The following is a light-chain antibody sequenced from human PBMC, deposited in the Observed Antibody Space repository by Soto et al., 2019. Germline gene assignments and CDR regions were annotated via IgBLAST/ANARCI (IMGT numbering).Light chain of an antibody. V-gene: IGKV1-6*01. CDR1: QVIRKD. Sequence: AIQMTQSPSSLSASIGDRVTITCRASQVIRKDLGWYQQKPGKVPKLLIYTASSLQSGVPSRFSGSGSGTDFTLTIDSLQPEDFATYYWLQDVGYPPTFGPWTKVDFK. CDR2: TAS. CDR3: LQDVGYPPT. J-gene: IGKJ3*01.